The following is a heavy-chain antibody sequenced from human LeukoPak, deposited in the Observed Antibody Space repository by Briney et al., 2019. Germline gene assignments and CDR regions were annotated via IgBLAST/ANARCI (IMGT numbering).Heavy chain of an antibody. D-gene: IGHD6-19*01. CDR2: IIPIFGTA. Sequence: ASVKVSCKASGGTFSSYAISWVRQAPGQGLEWMGGIIPIFGTANYAQKFQGRVTITADESTSTAYMELRSLRSDDTAVYYCARERGSRAVAGTGWFDPWGQGTLVTVSS. J-gene: IGHJ5*02. V-gene: IGHV1-69*13. CDR3: ARERGSRAVAGTGWFDP. CDR1: GGTFSSYA.